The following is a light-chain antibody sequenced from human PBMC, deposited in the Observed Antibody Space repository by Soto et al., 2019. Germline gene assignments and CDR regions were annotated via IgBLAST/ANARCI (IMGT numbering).Light chain of an antibody. V-gene: IGLV2-14*01. J-gene: IGLJ1*01. CDR2: EVS. CDR1: NNDVGGYSY. Sequence: QSVLTQPASVSGSPGQSITISCTGTNNDVGGYSYVSWYQHHPGKAPKLIIFEVSNRPSGVSDRFSGSKSGNTASLTISGLQAEDEADYYCSSYTSRSTLVFGAGTKVTVL. CDR3: SSYTSRSTLV.